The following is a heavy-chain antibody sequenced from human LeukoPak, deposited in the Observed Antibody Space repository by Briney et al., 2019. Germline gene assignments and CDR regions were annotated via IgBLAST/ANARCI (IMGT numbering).Heavy chain of an antibody. V-gene: IGHV4-61*02. J-gene: IGHJ4*02. Sequence: SETLSLTCTVSGGSISSGSYYWSWIRQPAGKGLEWIGRIYTSGSTNYNPSLKSRVTISVDTSKNQFSLKLSSVTAADTAVYYCAGGIVGANYFDYWGQGTLVTVSS. CDR2: IYTSGST. CDR1: GGSISSGSYY. D-gene: IGHD1-26*01. CDR3: AGGIVGANYFDY.